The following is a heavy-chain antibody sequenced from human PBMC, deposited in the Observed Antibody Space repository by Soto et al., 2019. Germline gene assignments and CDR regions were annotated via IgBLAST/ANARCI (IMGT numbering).Heavy chain of an antibody. CDR2: INHSGST. Sequence: KQSQTLSLTCAVYGGSFSGYYWSWIRQPPGKGLEWIGEINHSGSTNYNPSLKSRVTISVDTSKNQFSLKLSSVTAADTAVYYCARVRKYYYDSSGYYYFDYWGQGTLVTVSS. J-gene: IGHJ4*02. D-gene: IGHD3-22*01. CDR3: ARVRKYYYDSSGYYYFDY. CDR1: GGSFSGYY. V-gene: IGHV4-34*01.